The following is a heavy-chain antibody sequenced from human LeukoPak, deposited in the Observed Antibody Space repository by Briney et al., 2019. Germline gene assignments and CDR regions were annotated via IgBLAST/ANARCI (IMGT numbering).Heavy chain of an antibody. CDR3: TRGKGFVGHFDF. V-gene: IGHV1-69*06. J-gene: IGHJ4*02. CDR2: ILPIFGTA. Sequence: ASVKVSCKVSGGSFTNNAISWVRQAPGQGPEWMGRILPIFGTAEYAERFQGRLTLTADKSTTTAYIELTSLKIEDTVLYFCTRGKGFVGHFDFWGQGTLVTVSS. CDR1: GGSFTNNA. D-gene: IGHD3-3*01.